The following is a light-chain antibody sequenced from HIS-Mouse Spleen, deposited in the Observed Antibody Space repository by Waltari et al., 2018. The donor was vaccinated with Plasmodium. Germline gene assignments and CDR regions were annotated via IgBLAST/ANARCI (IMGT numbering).Light chain of an antibody. CDR2: EGS. V-gene: IGLV2-23*03. CDR1: SSDVGSYNL. J-gene: IGLJ2*01. CDR3: CSYAGSSTFVV. Sequence: QSALTQPASVSGSPGQSITISCTGTSSDVGSYNLVSWYQQHPGKAPKLMIYEGSKRPSGFSNRFSGFKSGKTSALTISGLQAEDEADYYCCSYAGSSTFVVFGGGTKLTVL.